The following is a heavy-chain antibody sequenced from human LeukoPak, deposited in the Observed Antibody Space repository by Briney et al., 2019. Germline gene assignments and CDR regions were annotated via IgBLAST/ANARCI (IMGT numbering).Heavy chain of an antibody. D-gene: IGHD6-13*01. CDR2: IKQDGSEK. Sequence: GGSLRLSCAASGFTFSSYWMSWVRQAPGKGLEWVANIKQDGSEKYYVDSVKGRFTISRDNSKNSLYLLMDSLRAEDTAMYYCATHRYTSSAYYFLQWGQGTLVTVSS. V-gene: IGHV3-7*03. CDR3: ATHRYTSSAYYFLQ. CDR1: GFTFSSYW. J-gene: IGHJ1*01.